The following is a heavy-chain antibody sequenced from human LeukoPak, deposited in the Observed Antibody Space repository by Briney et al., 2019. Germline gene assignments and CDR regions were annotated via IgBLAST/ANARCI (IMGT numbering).Heavy chain of an antibody. V-gene: IGHV4-39*01. CDR3: ARPNIVWFGDVNNWFDP. CDR2: IYYSGST. D-gene: IGHD3-10*01. CDR1: GGSISSSSYY. J-gene: IGHJ5*02. Sequence: SETLSLTCTVSGGSISSSSYYWGWIRQPPGKGLEWIGSIYYSGSTYYNPSLKSRVTISVDTSKNQFSLKLSSVTAADTAVYYCARPNIVWFGDVNNWFDPWGQGTLVTVSS.